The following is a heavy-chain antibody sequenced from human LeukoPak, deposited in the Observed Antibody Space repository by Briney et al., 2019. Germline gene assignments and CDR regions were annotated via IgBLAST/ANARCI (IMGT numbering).Heavy chain of an antibody. CDR3: ARLPGYSSGWSTYYYYYYMDV. CDR2: ISRYTGNT. J-gene: IGHJ6*03. D-gene: IGHD6-19*01. Sequence: ASVKVSCKASGYTFINYGISWVRQAPGQGLEWMGWISRYTGNTNYALQLQGRVTMTTDTSTSTAYMELGSLRSDDTAVYYCARLPGYSSGWSTYYYYYYMDVWGKGTTVTVSS. V-gene: IGHV1-18*01. CDR1: GYTFINYG.